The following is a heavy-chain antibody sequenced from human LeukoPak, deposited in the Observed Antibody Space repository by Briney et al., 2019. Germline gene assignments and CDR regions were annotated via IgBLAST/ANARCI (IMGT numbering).Heavy chain of an antibody. J-gene: IGHJ4*02. D-gene: IGHD1-26*01. CDR2: INSDGSSA. Sequence: AGGSLRLSCSASGFTFSSYWMHWVRRAPGKGLVWVSRINSDGSSANYADSVKGRFTISRDNAKNTLYLQMNSLRAEDTAVYYCARDSWESGLDYFDYWGQGTLVTVSS. V-gene: IGHV3-74*01. CDR1: GFTFSSYW. CDR3: ARDSWESGLDYFDY.